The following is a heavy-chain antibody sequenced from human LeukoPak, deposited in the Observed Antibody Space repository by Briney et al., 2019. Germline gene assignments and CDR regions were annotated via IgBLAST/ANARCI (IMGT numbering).Heavy chain of an antibody. V-gene: IGHV1-24*01. CDR2: FDPEDGET. Sequence: ASVKVSCKVSGYTLTELSMHWVRQAPGKGLEWMGGFDPEDGETIYAQKFQGRVTMTEDTSTDTAYMELSSQRSEDTAVYYCATDLNCGGDCFGFDPWGQGTQVTVSS. CDR3: ATDLNCGGDCFGFDP. J-gene: IGHJ5*02. CDR1: GYTLTELS. D-gene: IGHD2-21*02.